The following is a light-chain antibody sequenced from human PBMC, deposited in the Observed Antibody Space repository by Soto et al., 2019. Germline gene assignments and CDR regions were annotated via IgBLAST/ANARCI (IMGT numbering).Light chain of an antibody. J-gene: IGKJ1*01. CDR2: AAS. Sequence: DIQMTQSPSSLSASVGDRVTITCRASQSISRYLNWYQQQKPGKAPKLLIYAASSLQSGVPSRFSGSGFGTDFTLTISSLQPEDFATSYCQQSYSTWTFGQGTKVEIK. CDR1: QSISRY. CDR3: QQSYSTWT. V-gene: IGKV1-39*01.